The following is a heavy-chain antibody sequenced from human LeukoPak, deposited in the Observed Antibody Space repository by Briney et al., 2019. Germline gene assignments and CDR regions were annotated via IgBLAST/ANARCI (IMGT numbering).Heavy chain of an antibody. D-gene: IGHD3-22*01. CDR2: INSDGINT. V-gene: IGHV3-74*01. J-gene: IGHJ5*02. CDR3: ARGLGQYYDTSDNWFDP. Sequence: PLGSLRLSCAASGFTFSNYWMHWVRQAPGKGLVWVSRINSDGINTSYADSVKGRFTISRDNAKNTLHLQMNSLRAEDTAVYYCARGLGQYYDTSDNWFDPWGQGTLVTVSS. CDR1: GFTFSNYW.